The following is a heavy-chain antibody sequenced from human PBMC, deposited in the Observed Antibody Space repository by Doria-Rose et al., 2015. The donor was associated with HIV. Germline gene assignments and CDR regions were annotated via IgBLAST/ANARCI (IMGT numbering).Heavy chain of an antibody. CDR2: IYHCGNT. D-gene: IGHD5-18*01. Sequence: QVQLQESGPGLVKPSGTLSLTCAVSGGSISSSNWWSWVRQPPGKGLEWIGQIYHCGNTNYNPSLKSRVTISADKSKNQFSLKLTSVTAADTAVYYCARDLGIQLWLGYWGQGTLVTVSS. V-gene: IGHV4-4*02. CDR3: ARDLGIQLWLGY. J-gene: IGHJ4*02. CDR1: GGSISSSNW.